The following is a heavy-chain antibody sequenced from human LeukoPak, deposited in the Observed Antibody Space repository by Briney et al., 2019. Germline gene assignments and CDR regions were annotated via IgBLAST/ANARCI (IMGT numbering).Heavy chain of an antibody. CDR2: IISSGSTI. CDR3: ARDRLPYYDSSGYLVFDY. J-gene: IGHJ4*02. D-gene: IGHD3-22*01. Sequence: GRSLRLSCAASGFTFSSYEMNWVRQAPGDWLEWVSYIISSGSTIYYADSVKGRFTISRDNAKNSLYLQMNSLRAEDTAVYYCARDRLPYYDSSGYLVFDYWGQGTLVTVSS. CDR1: GFTFSSYE. V-gene: IGHV3-48*03.